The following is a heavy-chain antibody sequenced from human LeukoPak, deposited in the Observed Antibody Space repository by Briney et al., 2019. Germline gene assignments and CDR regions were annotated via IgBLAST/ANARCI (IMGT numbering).Heavy chain of an antibody. Sequence: GSLRLSCAASGFTFSSYGMSWVRQAPGKGLEWVSAISGSGGRTNYADSVKGRFTISRDNSKNTLYLQMNSLRAEDTAVYYCAKSLSYCYGGRCSGELHYWGQGNLVTVSS. CDR2: ISGSGGRT. CDR1: GFTFSSYG. CDR3: AKSLSYCYGGRCSGELHY. V-gene: IGHV3-23*01. D-gene: IGHD2-15*01. J-gene: IGHJ4*02.